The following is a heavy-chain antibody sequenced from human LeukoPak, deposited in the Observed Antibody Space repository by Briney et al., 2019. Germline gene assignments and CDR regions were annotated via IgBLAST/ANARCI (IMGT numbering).Heavy chain of an antibody. V-gene: IGHV3-23*01. D-gene: IGHD6-19*01. Sequence: GGSLRLSCAASGFTFTRYAMTWVRQAPGRGLEWVSTITGDGDGAYYPDSVKGRFTTSRDNAKNTLYLQMNSLRAEDTAVYYCARDGRFSSGSSNWFDPWGQGTLVTVSS. CDR1: GFTFTRYA. CDR3: ARDGRFSSGSSNWFDP. J-gene: IGHJ5*02. CDR2: ITGDGDGA.